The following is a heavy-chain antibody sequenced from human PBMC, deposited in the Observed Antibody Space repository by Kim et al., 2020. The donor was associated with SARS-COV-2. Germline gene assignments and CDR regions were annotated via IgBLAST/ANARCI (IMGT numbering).Heavy chain of an antibody. CDR1: GFTFSSYS. CDR2: ISSSSSTI. V-gene: IGHV3-48*04. J-gene: IGHJ3*02. CDR3: ASSDRLLGPGDI. D-gene: IGHD3-10*01. Sequence: GGSLRLSCAASGFTFSSYSMNWVRQAPGKGLEWVSYISSSSSTIYYADSVKGRFTISRDNAKNSLYLQMNSLRAEDTAVYYCASSDRLLGPGDIWGQGTMVTVSS.